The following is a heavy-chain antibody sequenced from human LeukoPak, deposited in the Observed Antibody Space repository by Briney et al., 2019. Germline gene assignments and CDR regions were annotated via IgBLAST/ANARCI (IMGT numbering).Heavy chain of an antibody. D-gene: IGHD3-10*01. CDR3: AKCPNYYGSGSYYKD. J-gene: IGHJ4*02. Sequence: GGSLRLSCAASGFTVSSNYMSWVRQAPGKGLEWVSVIYSGGSTYYADSVKGRFTISRDNSKNTLYLQMNSLRAEDTAVYYCAKCPNYYGSGSYYKDWGQGTLVTVSS. CDR1: GFTVSSNY. CDR2: IYSGGST. V-gene: IGHV3-53*01.